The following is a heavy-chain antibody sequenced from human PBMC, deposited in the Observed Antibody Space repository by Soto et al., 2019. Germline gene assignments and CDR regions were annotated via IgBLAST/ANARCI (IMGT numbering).Heavy chain of an antibody. CDR1: GFTFSSYG. Sequence: GGSLRLSCAAPGFTFSSYGMHWVRQAPGKGLEWVAVIWYDGSNKYYADSVKGRFTISRDNSKNTLYLQMNSLRAEDTAVYYCARDEPYSSSGPYYYYGMDVWGQGTTVTVSS. J-gene: IGHJ6*02. V-gene: IGHV3-33*01. D-gene: IGHD6-6*01. CDR2: IWYDGSNK. CDR3: ARDEPYSSSGPYYYYGMDV.